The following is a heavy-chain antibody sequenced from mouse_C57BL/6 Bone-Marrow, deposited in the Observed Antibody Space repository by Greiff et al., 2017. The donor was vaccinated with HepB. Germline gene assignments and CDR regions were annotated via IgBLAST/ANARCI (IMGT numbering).Heavy chain of an antibody. V-gene: IGHV5-6*02. CDR1: GFTFSSYG. D-gene: IGHD1-1*01. CDR3: ARRVVATRGAMDY. CDR2: ISSGGSYT. J-gene: IGHJ4*01. Sequence: EVKLVESGGDLVKPGGSLKLSCAASGFTFSSYGMSWVRQTPDKRLEWVATISSGGSYTYYPDSVKGRFTISRDNAKTTLYLQMSSLKSEDTAMYYCARRVVATRGAMDYWGQGTSVTVSS.